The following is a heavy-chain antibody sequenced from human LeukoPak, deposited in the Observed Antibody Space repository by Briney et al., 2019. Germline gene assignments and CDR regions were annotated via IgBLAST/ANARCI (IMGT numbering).Heavy chain of an antibody. CDR3: ARDAVGATSPTDY. Sequence: ASVKVSCKASGYTFTGYYMHWVRQAPGQGLEWMGWINPNSGGTNYAQKFQGRVTMTRDTSISTAYMELSRLRSDDTAVYYCARDAVGATSPTDYWGQETLVTVSS. CDR2: INPNSGGT. V-gene: IGHV1-2*02. J-gene: IGHJ4*02. CDR1: GYTFTGYY. D-gene: IGHD1-26*01.